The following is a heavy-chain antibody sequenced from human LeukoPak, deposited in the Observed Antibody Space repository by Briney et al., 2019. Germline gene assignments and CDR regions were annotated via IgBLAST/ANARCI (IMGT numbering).Heavy chain of an antibody. CDR1: GYTFTHHG. V-gene: IGHV1-18*01. CDR2: ISCYNGDT. J-gene: IGHJ4*02. D-gene: IGHD6-19*01. Sequence: ASVKVSCKASGYTFTHHGISWVRQAPGQGLEWMGWISCYNGDTNYAQKFQGRVTMSTDTSTSTAYLELTGLRSDDTAVYYYMRDPTNTSGRYAYFDYWGQGTLVTVSS. CDR3: MRDPTNTSGRYAYFDY.